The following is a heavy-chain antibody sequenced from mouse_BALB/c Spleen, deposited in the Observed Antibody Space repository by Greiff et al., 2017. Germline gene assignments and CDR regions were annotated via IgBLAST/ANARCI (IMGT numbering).Heavy chain of an antibody. CDR2: IYPGDGDT. CDR1: GYAFSSYW. D-gene: IGHD1-1*01. J-gene: IGHJ4*01. CDR3: ATTVVGGGYYAMDY. V-gene: IGHV1-80*01. Sequence: VQLVESGAELVRPGSSVKISCKASGYAFSSYWMNWVKQRPGQGLEWIGQIYPGDGDTNYNGKFKGKATLTADKSSSTAYMQLSSLTSEDSAVYFCATTVVGGGYYAMDYWGQGTSVTVSS.